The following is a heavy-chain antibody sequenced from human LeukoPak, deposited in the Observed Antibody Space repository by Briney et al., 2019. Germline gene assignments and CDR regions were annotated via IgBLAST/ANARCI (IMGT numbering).Heavy chain of an antibody. J-gene: IGHJ4*02. V-gene: IGHV3-23*01. CDR3: AKGYCSGGSCRTYYYDSSGLDY. CDR2: ISGSGGST. CDR1: GFTFTSYA. D-gene: IGHD2-15*01. Sequence: GGPLRLSCAASGFTFTSYAMSWVRQAPGKGLEWVSAISGSGGSTYYADSVKGRFTISSDNSKNTLYLQMNSLRAEDTAVYYCAKGYCSGGSCRTYYYDSSGLDYWGQGTLVTVSS.